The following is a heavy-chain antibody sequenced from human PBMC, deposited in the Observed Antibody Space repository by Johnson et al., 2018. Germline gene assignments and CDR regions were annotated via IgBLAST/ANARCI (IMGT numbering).Heavy chain of an antibody. J-gene: IGHJ3*02. D-gene: IGHD2-8*01. CDR2: IIPIFGTA. Sequence: QVQLVESGAEVKKPGSSXKVSCKASGGTFTTYAISWVRQAPGQGLEWMGGIIPIFGTANYAHNFQGRVTITADRSTTTAYLELNSLTSEDTAVYYCARGRGDIALTVALDIWGQGTMVTVSS. V-gene: IGHV1-69*06. CDR3: ARGRGDIALTVALDI. CDR1: GGTFTTYA.